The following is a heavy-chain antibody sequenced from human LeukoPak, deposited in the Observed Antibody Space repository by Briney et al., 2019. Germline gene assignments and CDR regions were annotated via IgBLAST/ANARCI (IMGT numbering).Heavy chain of an antibody. Sequence: ASVKVSCKASGYTLTGYYMHWVRQAPGQGPEWMGWINGNSGGTKYAQKFEGRVTMTSDTSISTAYMELSRLRSDDTAVYYCARDVVAVALFDYWGQGTLVTVSS. V-gene: IGHV1-2*02. CDR3: ARDVVAVALFDY. J-gene: IGHJ4*02. CDR1: GYTLTGYY. CDR2: INGNSGGT. D-gene: IGHD6-19*01.